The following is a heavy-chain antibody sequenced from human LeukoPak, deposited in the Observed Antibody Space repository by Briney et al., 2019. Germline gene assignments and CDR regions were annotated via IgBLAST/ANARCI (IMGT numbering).Heavy chain of an antibody. J-gene: IGHJ5*02. CDR1: AYSFITYL. V-gene: IGHV1-46*01. CDR3: ARDLGLGGFKNCFDP. D-gene: IGHD3-16*01. CDR2: IDPSDGTT. Sequence: VASVKVSCKASAYSFITYLMHWVRQAPGQGLEWMGMIDPSDGTTGYAQKFQGRVTLTRDTSTSTVYMELSSLRSDDTAVYYCARDLGLGGFKNCFDPWGQGTLVTVSS.